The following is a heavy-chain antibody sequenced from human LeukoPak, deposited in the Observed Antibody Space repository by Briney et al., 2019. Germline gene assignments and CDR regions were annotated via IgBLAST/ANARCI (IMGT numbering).Heavy chain of an antibody. CDR3: ARGPVVVPAARSRRHYYYMDV. CDR1: GGSFSGYY. CDR2: INHSGST. J-gene: IGHJ6*03. V-gene: IGHV4-34*01. D-gene: IGHD2-2*01. Sequence: SETLSLTCAVYGGSFSGYYWSWLRQPPGKGLEWIGEINHSGSTNYNPSLKSRVTISVDTSKNQFSLKLSSVTAADTAVYYCARGPVVVPAARSRRHYYYMDVWGKGTTVTVSS.